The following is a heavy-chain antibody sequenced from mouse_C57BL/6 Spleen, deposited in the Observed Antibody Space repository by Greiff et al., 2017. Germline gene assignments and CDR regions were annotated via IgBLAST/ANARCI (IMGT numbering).Heavy chain of an antibody. D-gene: IGHD4-1*01. CDR2: IDPEDGET. V-gene: IGHV14-2*01. CDR3: ARYLTGTAWFAY. Sequence: EVKLVESGAELVKPGASVKLSCTASGFNIKDYYMHWVKQRTEQGLEWIGRIDPEDGETKYAPKFQGKATITADTSSNTAYLQLSSLTSEDTAVYYCARYLTGTAWFAYWGQGTLVTVSA. CDR1: GFNIKDYY. J-gene: IGHJ3*01.